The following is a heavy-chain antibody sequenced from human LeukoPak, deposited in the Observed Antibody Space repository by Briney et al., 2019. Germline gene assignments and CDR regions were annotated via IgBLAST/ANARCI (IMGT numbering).Heavy chain of an antibody. V-gene: IGHV1-69*13. Sequence: ASVKVSCKASGYTFNSYGISWVRQAPGQGLEWMGGIIPIFGTANYAQKFQGRVTITADESTSTAYMELSSLRSEDTAVYYCARGTRDDQLSFFWGQGTLVTVSS. D-gene: IGHD2-2*01. CDR1: GYTFNSYG. CDR3: ARGTRDDQLSFF. J-gene: IGHJ4*02. CDR2: IIPIFGTA.